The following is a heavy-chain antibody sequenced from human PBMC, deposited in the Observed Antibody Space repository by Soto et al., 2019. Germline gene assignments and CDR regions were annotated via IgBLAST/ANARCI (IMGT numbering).Heavy chain of an antibody. J-gene: IGHJ6*02. CDR2: IYYSGST. V-gene: IGHV4-30-4*01. CDR1: GGSISSGDYY. D-gene: IGHD4-17*01. CDR3: ARLTGDYGDSYYYYYYGMDV. Sequence: SETLSLTCTVSGGSISSGDYYWSWIRQPPGKGLEWIGYIYYSGSTYYNPSLKSRVTISVDTSKNQFSLKLSSVTAADTAVYYCARLTGDYGDSYYYYYYGMDVWGQGTTVTVS.